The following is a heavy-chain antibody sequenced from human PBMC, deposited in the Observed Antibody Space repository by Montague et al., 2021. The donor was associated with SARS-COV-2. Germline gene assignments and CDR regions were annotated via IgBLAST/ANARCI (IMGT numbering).Heavy chain of an antibody. CDR3: AGGFDY. CDR1: GGSISSYY. Sequence: SETLSLTCTVSGGSISSYYWSWIRQPPGKGLEWIGYIYYSGSTNYNPSLKSRVTISVDTSKNQFSLKLSSVTAADAAVYYCAGGFDYWGQGPLVTVSS. J-gene: IGHJ4*02. V-gene: IGHV4-59*01. CDR2: IYYSGST.